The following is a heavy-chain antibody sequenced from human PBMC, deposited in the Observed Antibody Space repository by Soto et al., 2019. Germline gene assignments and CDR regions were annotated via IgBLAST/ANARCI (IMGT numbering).Heavy chain of an antibody. D-gene: IGHD2-21*02. CDR3: ARGGDIVVVTAPLDH. CDR1: GYILSSYN. V-gene: IGHV1-46*01. J-gene: IGHJ5*02. Sequence: GASVKVSCKASGYILSSYNMHWVRQAPGQGLEWMGIINPSGGRTSYAQKFLGRATMTRDTSTGTLYMELSSLRSEDTAVYYCARGGDIVVVTAPLDHWGQGTLVTSPQ. CDR2: INPSGGRT.